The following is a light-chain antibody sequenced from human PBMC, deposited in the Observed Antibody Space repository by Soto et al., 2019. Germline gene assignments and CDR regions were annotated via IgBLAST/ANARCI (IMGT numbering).Light chain of an antibody. J-gene: IGKJ3*01. CDR1: QSVSSSY. V-gene: IGKV3-20*01. CDR2: GAS. Sequence: EIVLTQSPGTLSLSPGERATLSCRASQSVSSSYLAWYQQKPGQAPRLLIYGASSRATGIPDRFSGSGSGTDVALTISRLEPEDFAVYYCQRYGSSQFTFGPGTKVDIK. CDR3: QRYGSSQFT.